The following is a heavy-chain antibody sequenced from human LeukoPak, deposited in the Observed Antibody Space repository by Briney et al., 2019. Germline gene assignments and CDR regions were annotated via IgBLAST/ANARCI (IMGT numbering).Heavy chain of an antibody. D-gene: IGHD3-3*01. CDR3: AKGHDDFRQFDY. J-gene: IGHJ4*02. CDR1: GGTFANYA. Sequence: SVKVSCSASGGTFANYAISWVRKAPGQGLEWMGGIIPIFGTGDSAQKFQGRLTITADESTRTTYMELSSLRSEDTAVYYCAKGHDDFRQFDYWGQGTLVTVSS. V-gene: IGHV1-69*01. CDR2: IIPIFGTG.